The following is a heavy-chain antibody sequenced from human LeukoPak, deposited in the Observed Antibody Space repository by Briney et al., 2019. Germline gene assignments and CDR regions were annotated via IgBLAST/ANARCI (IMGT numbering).Heavy chain of an antibody. CDR2: ISSSGSTI. J-gene: IGHJ6*03. V-gene: IGHV3-48*03. CDR3: ARLERRQWLENYYYYYMDV. Sequence: GGSLRLSCAASGFTFSSYEMNWVRQAPGKGLEWVSYISSSGSTIYYADSVKGRFTISRDNAKNSLYLQMNSLRAEDTAVYYCARLERRQWLENYYYYYMDVWGKGTTVTISS. CDR1: GFTFSSYE. D-gene: IGHD6-19*01.